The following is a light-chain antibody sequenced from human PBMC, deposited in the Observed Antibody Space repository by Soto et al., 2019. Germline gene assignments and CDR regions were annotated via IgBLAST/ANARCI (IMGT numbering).Light chain of an antibody. J-gene: IGLJ1*01. CDR2: EVS. CDR3: SLYTSSSTFV. CDR1: SSDVGSYNR. Sequence: QSALTQPPSVSGSPGQSVTISCTGTSSDVGSYNRVSWYQQPPSTAPKLMIYEVSNRPSGVPVRFSGSKSGNTASLTISGLQAEDEADYYCSLYTSSSTFVFGTGTKVTVL. V-gene: IGLV2-18*01.